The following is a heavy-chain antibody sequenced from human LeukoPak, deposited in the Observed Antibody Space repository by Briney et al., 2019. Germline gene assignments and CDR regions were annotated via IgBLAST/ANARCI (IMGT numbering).Heavy chain of an antibody. CDR3: VEGRHYDPVGSYFDY. CDR1: GFTFSDYA. D-gene: IGHD3-22*01. V-gene: IGHV3-23*01. CDR2: ITGSGGST. Sequence: QPGGSLRLSCAASGFTFSDYALSWVRQAPGKGLDWVSAITGSGGSTYYADSVKGRFTISRDSSKNTLYLQMSSLRAEDTAVYYCVEGRHYDPVGSYFDYWGQGTLVTVSS. J-gene: IGHJ4*02.